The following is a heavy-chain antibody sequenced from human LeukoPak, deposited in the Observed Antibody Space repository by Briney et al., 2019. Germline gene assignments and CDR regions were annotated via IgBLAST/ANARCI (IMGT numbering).Heavy chain of an antibody. CDR3: ARARIVGANWFDP. Sequence: PGGSLRLSCAASGFTFSSYWMHWVRQAPGKGLVWVSHINSDGSSTSYADPVKGRFTISRDNAKNTLYLQMNSLRAEDTAVYYCARARIVGANWFDPWGQGTLVTVSS. V-gene: IGHV3-74*01. CDR1: GFTFSSYW. J-gene: IGHJ5*02. CDR2: INSDGSST. D-gene: IGHD1-26*01.